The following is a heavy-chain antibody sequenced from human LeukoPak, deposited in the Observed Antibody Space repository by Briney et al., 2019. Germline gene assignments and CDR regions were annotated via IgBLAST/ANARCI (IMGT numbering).Heavy chain of an antibody. CDR3: ARLVRGDNWNYYYYHMDV. Sequence: SETLSLTCTVSGGSISTYYWSWIRQPPGKGLEWIGYIYYSGSTNYNPSLKSRVTISVDTSKNQFSLKLSSVSAADTAVYYCARLVRGDNWNYYYYHMDVWGKGTTVTVSS. CDR2: IYYSGST. J-gene: IGHJ6*03. D-gene: IGHD3-10*01. CDR1: GGSISTYY. V-gene: IGHV4-59*01.